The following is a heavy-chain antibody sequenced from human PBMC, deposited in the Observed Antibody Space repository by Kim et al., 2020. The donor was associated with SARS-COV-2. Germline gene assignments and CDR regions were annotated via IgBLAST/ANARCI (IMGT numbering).Heavy chain of an antibody. CDR2: INWNAGIL. CDR1: GFTFNEYG. V-gene: IGHV3-20*04. J-gene: IGHJ4*02. CDR3: ARLGPYDSSGYSFDY. Sequence: GGSLRLSCAASGFTFNEYGMTWVRHAPGKGLEWVSAINWNAGILAYADSVKGRFTISRDNVKNSLYLQMNSLRVEDTALYYCARLGPYDSSGYSFDYWGRGVLAPVSS. D-gene: IGHD3-22*01.